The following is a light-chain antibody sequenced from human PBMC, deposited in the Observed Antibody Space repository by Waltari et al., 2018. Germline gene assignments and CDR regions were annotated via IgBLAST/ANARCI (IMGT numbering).Light chain of an antibody. CDR3: ASWDDSLSVGV. V-gene: IGLV1-47*01. CDR2: RNN. CDR1: ISNLGTNY. Sequence: QSVLTQPPSASGTPGQRVTISCSRTISNLGTNYVYWYHQFPGPAPNPLIQRNNQRPSGVPDRFSGSKSGTSASLAISGLRSEDEADYYCASWDDSLSVGVFGGGTKLTVL. J-gene: IGLJ3*02.